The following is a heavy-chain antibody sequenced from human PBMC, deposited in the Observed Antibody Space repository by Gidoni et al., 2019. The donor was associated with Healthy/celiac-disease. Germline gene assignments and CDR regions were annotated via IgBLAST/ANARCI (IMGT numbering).Heavy chain of an antibody. CDR1: GFTLRDYS. CDR2: ISSSGSTI. J-gene: IGHJ4*02. Sequence: QVQLVASGGGLVKPGGSLRLSCAASGFTLRDYSMSWIRQAPGKGLEWVSYISSSGSTIYYADSVKGRFTISRDNAKNSLYLQMNSLRAEDTAVYYCARNLPNYDGGFLGPDYYFDYWGQGTLVTVSS. D-gene: IGHD3-16*02. CDR3: ARNLPNYDGGFLGPDYYFDY. V-gene: IGHV3-11*01.